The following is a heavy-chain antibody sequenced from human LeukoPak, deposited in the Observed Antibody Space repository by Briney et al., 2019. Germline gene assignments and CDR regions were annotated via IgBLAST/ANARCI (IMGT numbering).Heavy chain of an antibody. CDR2: IDWDDDK. J-gene: IGHJ4*02. CDR1: GFSLSTSGMC. CDR3: AGIRGSYSDY. D-gene: IGHD3-16*01. V-gene: IGHV2-70*13. Sequence: VSGPTLVNPTQTLTLTCTFSGFSLSTSGMCVSWIRQPPGRALEWLALIDWDDDKYYSTSLKTRLTISKDTSKNQVVLTLTNVDPVDTATYYCAGIRGSYSDYWSQGTLVTVSS.